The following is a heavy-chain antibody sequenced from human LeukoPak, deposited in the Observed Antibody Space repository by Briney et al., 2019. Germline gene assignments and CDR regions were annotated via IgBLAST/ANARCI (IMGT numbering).Heavy chain of an antibody. CDR2: ISGTGNYI. CDR3: ARDLRVFGESPGGFDY. V-gene: IGHV3-21*04. D-gene: IGHD3-3*01. CDR1: GFTLSSYS. Sequence: GGSLRLSCAASGFTLSSYSMNWVRQAPGKGLEWVSSISGTGNYIYYADSVKGRFTISRDNAKNSLYLQMNSLRAEDTALYYCARDLRVFGESPGGFDYWGQGTLVTVSS. J-gene: IGHJ4*02.